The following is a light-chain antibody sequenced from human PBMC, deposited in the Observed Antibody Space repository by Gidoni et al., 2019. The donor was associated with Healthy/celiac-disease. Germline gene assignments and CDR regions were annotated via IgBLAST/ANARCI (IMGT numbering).Light chain of an antibody. V-gene: IGKV3-15*01. CDR1: QSVSSN. CDR3: QQYNNWPRT. Sequence: EIVMTQSPATLSVSPGKRATLSCRASQSVSSNLAWYQQKPGQAPRLLIYGASTRATGIPARFSGSGSGTEFTLTIRSLQSEDFAVYYCQQYNNWPRTFGQGTKVEIK. CDR2: GAS. J-gene: IGKJ1*01.